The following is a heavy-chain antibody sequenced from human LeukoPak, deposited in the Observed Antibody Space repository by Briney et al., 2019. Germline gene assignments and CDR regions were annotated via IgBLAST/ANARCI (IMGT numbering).Heavy chain of an antibody. V-gene: IGHV4-59*01. CDR2: IYYSGST. J-gene: IGHJ6*02. CDR3: ARSESGYLNYYYYGMDV. D-gene: IGHD3-3*01. CDR1: GGSISSYY. Sequence: SETLSLTCTVSGGSISSYYWSWIRQPPGKGLEWIGYIYYSGSTNYNPSLKSRVTISVDTPKNQFSLKLSSVTAADTAVYYCARSESGYLNYYYYGMDVWGQGTTATVSS.